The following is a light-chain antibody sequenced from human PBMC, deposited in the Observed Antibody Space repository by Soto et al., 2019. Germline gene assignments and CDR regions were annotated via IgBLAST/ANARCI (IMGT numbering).Light chain of an antibody. CDR2: DAS. J-gene: IGKJ5*01. CDR1: RGVSSFY. CDR3: QQYNNWPPIT. V-gene: IGKV3-15*01. Sequence: EVVLTQTPGTLSLSPGERATLSCRASRGVSSFYLAWYQQKPGQAPRLLIYDASTRATGIPARFSGSGSGTEFALTISSLQSEDFAVYYCQQYNNWPPITFGQGTRLEIK.